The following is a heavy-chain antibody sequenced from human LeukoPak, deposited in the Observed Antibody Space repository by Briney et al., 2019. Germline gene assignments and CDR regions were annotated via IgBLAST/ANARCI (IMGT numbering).Heavy chain of an antibody. CDR2: IRYDGSRK. J-gene: IGHJ4*02. D-gene: IGHD3-16*01. Sequence: GGSLRLSCAASGFIFSSYGMHWVRQAPDKGLEWVAFIRYDGSRKYYADSVKGRITISRDNAENTLYLQMNNLRPDDTAFYFCVKEGVEYSYSYGDYWGQGTLVTVSS. CDR1: GFIFSSYG. V-gene: IGHV3-30*02. CDR3: VKEGVEYSYSYGDY.